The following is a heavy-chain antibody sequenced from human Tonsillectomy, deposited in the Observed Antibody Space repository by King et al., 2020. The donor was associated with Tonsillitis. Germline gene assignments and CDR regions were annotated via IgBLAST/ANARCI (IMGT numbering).Heavy chain of an antibody. D-gene: IGHD2-15*01. J-gene: IGHJ4*02. CDR3: ARHDDCSCGSCYHAHFDY. CDR1: GASISSSSYY. CDR2: IYYSGST. V-gene: IGHV4-39*01. Sequence: LQLQESGPGLVKPSETLSLTCTVSGASISSSSYYWGWIRQPPGKGLEWIGSIYYSGSTYYNPSLKSRVTISVDTSKNQFSLKLSSVTAAGTAVYYCARHDDCSCGSCYHAHFDYWGQGTLVTVSS.